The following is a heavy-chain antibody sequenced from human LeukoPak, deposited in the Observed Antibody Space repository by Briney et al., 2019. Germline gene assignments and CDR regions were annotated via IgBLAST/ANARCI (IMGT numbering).Heavy chain of an antibody. Sequence: VASVKVSCKASGYTFTGYYMHWVRQAPGQGLEWMGYIYPNSGATKYAQKFQGRVTMTRDTSISTAYMELSGLGSDDTAVYYCGTLLSNGPFDYWGQGSLVTVSP. CDR1: GYTFTGYY. J-gene: IGHJ4*02. CDR3: GTLLSNGPFDY. CDR2: IYPNSGAT. V-gene: IGHV1-2*02.